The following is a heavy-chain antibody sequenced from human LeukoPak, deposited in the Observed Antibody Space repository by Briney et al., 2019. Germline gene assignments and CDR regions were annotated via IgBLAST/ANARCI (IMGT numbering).Heavy chain of an antibody. CDR3: AREKFYDTSGYDC. Sequence: GGSLRLSCAASGFTFSSFSMNWVRQAPGQGLEWVAFISSSGSTVYYADSVKGRFTISRDNAKNSLFLQMNSLRAEDTADYYCAREKFYDTSGYDCWGQGTLVTVSS. D-gene: IGHD3-22*01. J-gene: IGHJ4*02. CDR2: ISSSGSTV. CDR1: GFTFSSFS. V-gene: IGHV3-48*04.